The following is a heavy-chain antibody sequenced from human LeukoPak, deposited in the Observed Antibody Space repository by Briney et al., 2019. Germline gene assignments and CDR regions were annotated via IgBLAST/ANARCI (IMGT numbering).Heavy chain of an antibody. CDR2: ISSSSSYI. CDR1: GFTFSSYS. Sequence: GGSLRLSCAASGFTFSSYSMNWVRQAPGKGLGWVSSISSSSSYIYYADSVKGRLTISRDNAKKSLYLQMNSLRAEDTAVYYCARDRRGYSYGFDYWGQGTLVTVSS. J-gene: IGHJ4*02. D-gene: IGHD5-18*01. CDR3: ARDRRGYSYGFDY. V-gene: IGHV3-21*01.